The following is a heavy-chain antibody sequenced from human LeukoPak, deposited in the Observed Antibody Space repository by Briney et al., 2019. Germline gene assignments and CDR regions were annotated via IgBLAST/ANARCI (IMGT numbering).Heavy chain of an antibody. V-gene: IGHV3-53*01. J-gene: IGHJ4*02. D-gene: IGHD3-10*01. CDR1: GFTVSSNY. CDR2: IYSGGST. Sequence: GGSLRLSCAASGFTVSSNYMIWVRQAPGKGLEWVSIIYSGGSTDYADSVKGQFTISRDNSKNTLYLQMNSLRAEDTAVYYCATAPHYYNSGSLDYWGQGTLVTVSS. CDR3: ATAPHYYNSGSLDY.